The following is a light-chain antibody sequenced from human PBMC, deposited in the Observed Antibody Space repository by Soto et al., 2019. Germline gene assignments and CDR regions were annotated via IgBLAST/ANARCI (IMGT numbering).Light chain of an antibody. V-gene: IGLV2-8*01. CDR1: KNDIGVYDF. J-gene: IGLJ1*01. Sequence: QSALTQPPSASGSPGQSVTISCTGTKNDIGVYDFVSWYQHHPGKAPRLISYEVVQRPSGVPDRFSGSKSGNTASLTVSGLQAEDEADDFCKSYAGSNTYVFGSGTKLTVL. CDR3: KSYAGSNTYV. CDR2: EVV.